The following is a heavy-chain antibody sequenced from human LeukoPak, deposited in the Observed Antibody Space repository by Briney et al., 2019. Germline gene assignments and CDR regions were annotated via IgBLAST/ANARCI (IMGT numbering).Heavy chain of an antibody. CDR2: IRSSSGGTI. CDR3: ARSQEWLESNFDY. D-gene: IGHD6-19*01. V-gene: IGHV3-48*04. CDR1: GFIFSDYS. J-gene: IGHJ4*02. Sequence: PGGSLRLSCAASGFIFSDYSINWVRQAPGKGLEWVAYIRSSSGGTIYYADSVKGRFTISRDNAKNSLYLQMNSLRAEDTAVYYCARSQEWLESNFDYWGQGTLVTVSS.